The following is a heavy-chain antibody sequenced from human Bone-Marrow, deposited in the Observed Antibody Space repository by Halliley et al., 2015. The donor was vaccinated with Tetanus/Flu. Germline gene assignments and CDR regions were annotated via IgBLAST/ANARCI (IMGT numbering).Heavy chain of an antibody. CDR1: GYTFNSYG. J-gene: IGHJ4*02. D-gene: IGHD3-3*01. Sequence: QLVQSGAEVKKPGASVKVSCKTSGYTFNSYGISWVRQAPGHGLEWMGWISTYNDKTNYAQRLQGRVTMTTDTSTSTAYMELRSLRSGDTAVYYCARFLSGYSVVYWGQRTLVTVSS. V-gene: IGHV1-18*01. CDR3: ARFLSGYSVVY. CDR2: ISTYNDKT.